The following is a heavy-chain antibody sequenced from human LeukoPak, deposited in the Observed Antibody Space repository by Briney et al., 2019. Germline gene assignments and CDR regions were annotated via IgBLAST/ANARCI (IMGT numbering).Heavy chain of an antibody. V-gene: IGHV3-48*01. CDR3: ARARGYSYGTLDY. Sequence: GGSLRLSCAASGFTFSSYNMNWVRQAPGKGPEWVSYIRSSSGPISYADSVKGRFTISRDNSKNTLYLQMNSLRAEDTAVYYCARARGYSYGTLDYWGQGTLVTVSS. D-gene: IGHD5-18*01. CDR2: IRSSSGPI. J-gene: IGHJ4*02. CDR1: GFTFSSYN.